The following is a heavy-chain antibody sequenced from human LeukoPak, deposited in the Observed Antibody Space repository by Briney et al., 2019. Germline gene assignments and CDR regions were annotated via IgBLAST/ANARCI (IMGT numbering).Heavy chain of an antibody. V-gene: IGHV1-2*02. CDR3: ATYSNSTLQYYYGLDV. Sequence: ASVKVSCKTSGYTFTGYYLHWVRQAPGQGLEWMGLMRPNSGGTKNAQKFQGRVTMTRDTSISTAYMELNRLTSDDTAVYYCATYSNSTLQYYYGLDVWGQGTTVTVSS. CDR1: GYTFTGYY. D-gene: IGHD4-11*01. J-gene: IGHJ6*02. CDR2: MRPNSGGT.